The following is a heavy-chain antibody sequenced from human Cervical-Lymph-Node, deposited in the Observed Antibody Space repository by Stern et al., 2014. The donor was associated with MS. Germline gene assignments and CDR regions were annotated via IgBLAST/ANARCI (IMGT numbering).Heavy chain of an antibody. V-gene: IGHV4-59*01. Sequence: QLQLQESGPGLVKPSETLSLTCNVSGASFTDYYWSWIRQPPGKGLEWIGYIYSSGSTNYSPSLKCRVTISVDTSKSQFSLNLQSVTAADTAVYYCARGGRMASMFYWGQGTLVTVSS. CDR2: IYSSGST. D-gene: IGHD5-24*01. CDR3: ARGGRMASMFY. CDR1: GASFTDYY. J-gene: IGHJ4*02.